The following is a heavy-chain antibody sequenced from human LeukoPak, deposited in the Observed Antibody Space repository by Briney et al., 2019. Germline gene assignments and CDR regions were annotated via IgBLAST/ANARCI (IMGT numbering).Heavy chain of an antibody. CDR2: IIPIFGTA. CDR3: ARGHSSSSDYYYYYMDV. Sequence: SVKVSCKASGGTFSSYAISWVRQAPGQGLEWMGGIIPIFGTANYAQKFQGGVTITTDESTSTAYMELSSLRSEDTAVYYCARGHSSSSDYYYYYMDVWGKGTTVTVSS. CDR1: GGTFSSYA. V-gene: IGHV1-69*05. D-gene: IGHD6-6*01. J-gene: IGHJ6*03.